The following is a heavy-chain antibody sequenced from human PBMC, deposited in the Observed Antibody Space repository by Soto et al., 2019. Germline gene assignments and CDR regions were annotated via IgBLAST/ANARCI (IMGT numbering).Heavy chain of an antibody. CDR1: GHSFTGHY. J-gene: IGHJ4*02. CDR2: IGPESGAT. V-gene: IGHV1-2*02. D-gene: IGHD1-26*01. CDR3: GRGRSGQIVVFY. Sequence: GASVKVSCKASGHSFTGHYIHWVRQAPEQGPEWMGEIGPESGATRYAQKFQGRVTMTMDTSITTVYMELNNLRPDDTAIYYCGRGRSGQIVVFYWGQGTLVTVSS.